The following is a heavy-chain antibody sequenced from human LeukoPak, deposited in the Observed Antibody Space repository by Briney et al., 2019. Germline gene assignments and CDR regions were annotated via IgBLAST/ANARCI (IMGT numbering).Heavy chain of an antibody. J-gene: IGHJ4*02. Sequence: GGSLRLSCAASGFTFSNNAMNWVRQAPGKGLEWVSGISRSGDNTYYADSVKGRFTISRDKSKNTLYLQMNSLRAEDTAVYFCAKVGYCTGSSCYNLEYWGQGTLVTVSS. CDR3: AKVGYCTGSSCYNLEY. CDR1: GFTFSNNA. D-gene: IGHD2-15*01. V-gene: IGHV3-23*01. CDR2: ISRSGDNT.